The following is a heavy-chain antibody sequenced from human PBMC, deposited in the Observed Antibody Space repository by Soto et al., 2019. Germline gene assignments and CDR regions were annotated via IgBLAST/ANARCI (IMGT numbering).Heavy chain of an antibody. D-gene: IGHD3-22*01. CDR3: AHSSDHYDSSGYYLAFGY. CDR2: IYWDDDK. V-gene: IGHV2-5*02. CDR1: GFSLSTSGVG. Sequence: QITLKESGPTLVKPTQTLTLTCTFSGFSLSTSGVGVGWIRQPPGKALEWLALIYWDDDKRYSPSLKSRLTTTKDXXKXQXXRTTTNMDPVDTATYYCAHSSDHYDSSGYYLAFGYWGQGTLVTVSS. J-gene: IGHJ4*02.